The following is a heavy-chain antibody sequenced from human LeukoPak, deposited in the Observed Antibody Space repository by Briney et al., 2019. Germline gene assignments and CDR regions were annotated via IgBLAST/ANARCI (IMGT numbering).Heavy chain of an antibody. V-gene: IGHV4-34*01. J-gene: IGHJ4*02. Sequence: SETLSLTCAVYGGSFSGYYWSWIRQPPGKGLEWIGYIYHSGSTYYNPSLKSRVTISVDRSKNQFSLKLSSVTAADTAVYYCAREQNLYSSSWYYFDYWGQGTLVTVST. D-gene: IGHD6-13*01. CDR1: GGSFSGYY. CDR3: AREQNLYSSSWYYFDY. CDR2: IYHSGST.